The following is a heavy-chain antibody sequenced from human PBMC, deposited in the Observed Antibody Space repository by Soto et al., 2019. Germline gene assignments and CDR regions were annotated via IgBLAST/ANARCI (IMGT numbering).Heavy chain of an antibody. Sequence: EVQLLESGGGLVQPGGSLRLSCAASGFTFSSYAMSWVRQAPGKGLEWVSAISGSGGSTYYADSVKGRFTISRDNSKNTLYLPMNSLRAEDTAVYYCAKAGCSGGSCYSDYWGQGTLVTVSS. CDR1: GFTFSSYA. J-gene: IGHJ4*02. CDR3: AKAGCSGGSCYSDY. V-gene: IGHV3-23*01. CDR2: ISGSGGST. D-gene: IGHD2-15*01.